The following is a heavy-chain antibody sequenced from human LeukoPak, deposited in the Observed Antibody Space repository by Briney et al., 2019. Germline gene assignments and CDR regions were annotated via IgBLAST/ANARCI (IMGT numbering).Heavy chain of an antibody. CDR3: AREYYYDSSGYSPLDY. CDR2: IIPILGIA. J-gene: IGHJ4*02. CDR1: GGTFSSYA. D-gene: IGHD3-22*01. V-gene: IGHV1-69*04. Sequence: SVKVSCKASGGTFSSYAISWVRQAPGQGLEWMGRIIPILGIANYAQKFQGRVTITADKSTSTAYMELSSLRSEDTAVYYCAREYYYDSSGYSPLDYWGQGTLVTVSS.